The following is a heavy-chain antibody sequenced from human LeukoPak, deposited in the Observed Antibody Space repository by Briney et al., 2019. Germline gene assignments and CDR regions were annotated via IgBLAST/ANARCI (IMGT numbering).Heavy chain of an antibody. CDR2: INPNSGGT. CDR3: ARLHDSSGYTDY. D-gene: IGHD3-22*01. Sequence: GASVKVSCKASGYTFTGYYMHWVRQAPGQGLEWMGWINPNSGGTNYAQKFQGRVTITRDTSISTAYMELSRLRSDDTAVYYCARLHDSSGYTDYWGQGTLVTVSS. V-gene: IGHV1-2*02. J-gene: IGHJ4*02. CDR1: GYTFTGYY.